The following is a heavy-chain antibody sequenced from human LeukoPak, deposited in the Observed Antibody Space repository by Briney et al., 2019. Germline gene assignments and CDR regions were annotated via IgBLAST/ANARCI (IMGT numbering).Heavy chain of an antibody. CDR3: WRGGRFVNFFAWGGGYYFDY. J-gene: IGHJ4*02. D-gene: IGHD2/OR15-2a*01. Sequence: PGGSLRLSCAASGFTFSSYAMSWVRRAPGKGLEWVSAIYSGGNTYYSEAVKGSLTISTENTKNTTFHQMNSLRAEDTAVYYCWRGGRFVNFFAWGGGYYFDYWGQGTLVTVSS. CDR1: GFTFSSYA. V-gene: IGHV3-66*01. CDR2: IYSGGNT.